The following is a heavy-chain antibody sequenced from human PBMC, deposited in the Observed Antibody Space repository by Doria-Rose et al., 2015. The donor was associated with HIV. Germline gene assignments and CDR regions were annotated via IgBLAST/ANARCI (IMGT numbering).Heavy chain of an antibody. J-gene: IGHJ4*02. CDR3: ARIKSSRWYHKYYFDF. Sequence: QESGPALVKPTETLTLTCTVSGVSLSSPGMGVSWIRQPPGKALEWLANIFSDDERSYKTSLRSRLTISRGTAKSQVVLPMTDMDPVDTATYYCARIKSSRWYHKYYFDFWGQGTLVIVSA. CDR1: GVSLSSPGMG. CDR2: IFSDDER. V-gene: IGHV2-26*01. D-gene: IGHD6-13*01.